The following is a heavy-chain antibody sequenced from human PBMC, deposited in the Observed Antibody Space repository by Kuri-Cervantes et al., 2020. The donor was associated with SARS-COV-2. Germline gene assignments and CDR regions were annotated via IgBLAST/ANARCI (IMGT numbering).Heavy chain of an antibody. CDR1: GFTFSTYV. D-gene: IGHD5-24*01. V-gene: IGHV3-23*01. J-gene: IGHJ4*02. CDR2: MSGSGAST. CDR3: AKTSGYNYYFAY. Sequence: GSLKISCAASGFTFSTYVMAWVRQAPGKGLEWVSTMSGSGASTHYADSVKGRFTISRDNSKNMLYLQMYSLRDEDTAVYYCAKTSGYNYYFAYWGQGSLVTVSS.